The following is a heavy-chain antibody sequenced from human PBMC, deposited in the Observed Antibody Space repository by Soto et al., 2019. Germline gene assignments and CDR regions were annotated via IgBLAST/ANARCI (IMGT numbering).Heavy chain of an antibody. Sequence: ASVKVSCKASGYTFTSYSMHWVRQAPGQRLEWMGWINAGNGNTKYSQKFQGRVTITRDTSASTAYMELRSLRSEDTAVYYCARGGQFPGSHHHLWFWELSGDYYYYMDVWGKGTTVTVSS. V-gene: IGHV1-3*01. D-gene: IGHD3-10*01. J-gene: IGHJ6*03. CDR2: INAGNGNT. CDR1: GYTFTSYS. CDR3: ARGGQFPGSHHHLWFWELSGDYYYYMDV.